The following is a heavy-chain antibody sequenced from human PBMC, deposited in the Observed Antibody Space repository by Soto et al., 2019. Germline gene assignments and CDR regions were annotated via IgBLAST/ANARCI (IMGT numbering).Heavy chain of an antibody. CDR3: ARRGSGDYYLAFDI. CDR1: GGSIGGYD. J-gene: IGHJ3*02. CDR2: TYYSGST. V-gene: IGHV4-59*01. D-gene: IGHD3-10*01. Sequence: SETLCLTCSVSGGSIGGYDGSWIRQPPGKGLEWIGYTYYSGSTNYNPSLKSRVTISQDTAKNQFSLKLSSVTAADTAVYFCARRGSGDYYLAFDIWGQGTMVTVSS.